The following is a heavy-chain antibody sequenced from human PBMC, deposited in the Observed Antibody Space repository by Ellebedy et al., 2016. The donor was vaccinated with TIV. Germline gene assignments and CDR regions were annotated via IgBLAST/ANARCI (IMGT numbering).Heavy chain of an antibody. J-gene: IGHJ4*02. CDR3: ARASTSGWYILDY. V-gene: IGHV3-9*01. CDR1: GFTFDDYA. D-gene: IGHD6-19*01. Sequence: SLKISCAASGFTFDDYAIHWVRQAPGQGLEWVSGIRWNSGSIDYADSVKGRFTISRDNTKNSLYLQMISLRTEDTAMYYCARASTSGWYILDYWGQGTLVSVSS. CDR2: IRWNSGSI.